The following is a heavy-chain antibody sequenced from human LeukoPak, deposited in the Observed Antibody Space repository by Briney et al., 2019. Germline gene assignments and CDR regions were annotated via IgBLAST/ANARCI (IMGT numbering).Heavy chain of an antibody. CDR1: GGTFSSYA. CDR2: IIPIFGTA. V-gene: IGHV1-69*06. J-gene: IGHJ6*03. CDR3: ARFGSPTSYYDFWSGYRYYYYYYMDV. D-gene: IGHD3-3*01. Sequence: GASVKVSCKASGGTFSSYAISWVRQAPGQGLEWMGGIIPIFGTANYAQKFQGRVTITADKSTSTAYMELSSLRSEDTAVYYCARFGSPTSYYDFWSGYRYYYYYYMDVWGKGTTVTVSS.